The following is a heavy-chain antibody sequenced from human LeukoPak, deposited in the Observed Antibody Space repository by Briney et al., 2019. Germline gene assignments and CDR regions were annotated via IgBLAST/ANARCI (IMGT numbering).Heavy chain of an antibody. CDR2: XNTNTGNP. J-gene: IGHJ3*02. CDR1: GYTFTXYA. CDR3: ARAYYYDSPDAFDI. D-gene: IGHD3-22*01. Sequence: ASVKVSCKASGYTFTXYAMNWVRQAPGQGXXXXXXXNTNTGNPTXXXXXXXXXXFSLETSVSTXYLQISRLKAEDTTVYYCARAYYYDSPDAFDIWGQGTMVTVSS. V-gene: IGHV7-4-1*02.